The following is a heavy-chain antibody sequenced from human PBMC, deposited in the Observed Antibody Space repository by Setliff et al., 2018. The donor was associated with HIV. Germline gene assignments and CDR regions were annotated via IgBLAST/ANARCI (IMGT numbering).Heavy chain of an antibody. D-gene: IGHD7-27*01. CDR2: IYYSGST. V-gene: IGHV4-31*11. Sequence: SETLSLTCAVSGDSITRGGYYWSWIRQHPGKGLEWIGYIYYSGSTYYDPSLKSRVTISVDTSKNQFSLRLSSVTAADTAVFYCARRGPGDQTWFDPWGQGILVTVSS. J-gene: IGHJ5*02. CDR1: GDSITRGGYY. CDR3: ARRGPGDQTWFDP.